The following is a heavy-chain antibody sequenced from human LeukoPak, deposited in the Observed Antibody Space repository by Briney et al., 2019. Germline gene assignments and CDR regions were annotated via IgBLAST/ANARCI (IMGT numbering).Heavy chain of an antibody. J-gene: IGHJ4*02. CDR3: ARGNIKFDY. CDR2: ISSSSDYI. V-gene: IGHV3-21*01. Sequence: GGSLRLSCAASGFTFSTYLMNWVRQAPGKGLEWVSSISSSSDYIYYVDSVKGRFTISRDNAKNSLFLQMNSLRAEDTAVYFCARGNIKFDYWGRGTLVTVSS. CDR1: GFTFSTYL.